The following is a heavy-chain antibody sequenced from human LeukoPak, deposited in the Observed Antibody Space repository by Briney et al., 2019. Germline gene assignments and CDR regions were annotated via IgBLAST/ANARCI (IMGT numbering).Heavy chain of an antibody. D-gene: IGHD4-11*01. Sequence: SETLSLTCTVSGGSISSYFWSWMRLPPGKGLEWIGYIYYSGGTSYNPSLKRRVTISVDTSKNHFSLQLSSVTAADTAVYYCARVSRPNHSNVGYYYYMDVWGKGTTVTVSS. CDR2: IYYSGGT. CDR1: GGSISSYF. CDR3: ARVSRPNHSNVGYYYYMDV. V-gene: IGHV4-59*01. J-gene: IGHJ6*03.